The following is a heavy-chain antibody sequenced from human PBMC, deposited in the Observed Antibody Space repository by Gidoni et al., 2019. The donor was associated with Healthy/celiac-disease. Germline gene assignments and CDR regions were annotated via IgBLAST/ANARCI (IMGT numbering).Heavy chain of an antibody. CDR3: ARAIVEMAANDDDAFDI. D-gene: IGHD1-1*01. CDR2: IYYSGST. Sequence: QVQLQESGPGLVKPSETLPLTCTVSGGSISSYYWSWIRQPPGKGLEWIGYIYYSGSTNYNPSLKSRVTISVDTSKNQFSLKLSSVTAADTAVYYCARAIVEMAANDDDAFDIWGQGTMVTVSS. J-gene: IGHJ3*02. CDR1: GGSISSYY. V-gene: IGHV4-59*01.